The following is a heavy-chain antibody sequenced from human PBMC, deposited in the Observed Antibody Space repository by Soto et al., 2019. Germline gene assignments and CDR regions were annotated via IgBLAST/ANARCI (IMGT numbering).Heavy chain of an antibody. CDR3: ANYCSSTSCFSGGLED. J-gene: IGHJ4*02. V-gene: IGHV3-30*18. Sequence: QVQLVESGGGVVQPGRSLRLSCAASGFTFSSYGMHWVRQAPGKGLEWVAVISDDGSNKYYADSVKGRFTISRDNSKNTLYLQMNRLTAEDTAVYYCANYCSSTSCFSGGLEDWGQGTLVTFSS. CDR1: GFTFSSYG. D-gene: IGHD2-2*01. CDR2: ISDDGSNK.